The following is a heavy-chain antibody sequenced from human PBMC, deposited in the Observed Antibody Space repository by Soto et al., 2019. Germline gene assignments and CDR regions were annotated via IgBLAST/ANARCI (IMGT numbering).Heavy chain of an antibody. CDR3: TRRDCRGGDCYSDFDY. Sequence: EVQLVESGGGLVQPGGSLKLSCAASGFSFSGSDMHWVRQASGEGLEWVGRIKTKAENYATALAASVKGRFSISRDDSKNTAYLEMNSLKTEDTAMYYCTRRDCRGGDCYSDFDYWGQGALVTVSS. V-gene: IGHV3-73*01. CDR1: GFSFSGSD. CDR2: IKTKAENYAT. D-gene: IGHD2-21*02. J-gene: IGHJ4*02.